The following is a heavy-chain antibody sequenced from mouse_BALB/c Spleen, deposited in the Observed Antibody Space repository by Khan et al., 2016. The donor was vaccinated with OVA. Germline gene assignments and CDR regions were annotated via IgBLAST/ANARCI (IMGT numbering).Heavy chain of an antibody. D-gene: IGHD2-3*01. CDR3: TRSDGYYGRDGMDY. CDR2: ISSGGTYT. CDR1: GFTLSRYA. V-gene: IGHV5-9-3*01. Sequence: EVELVESGGGLVKPGGSLKVSCAVSGFTLSRYAMSWVRQPPEKRLEWVATISSGGTYTYYPDSVKGRFTISRDNAENPLYLQMSSLTSEDTAMYYCTRSDGYYGRDGMDYWGQGTSVTVSS. J-gene: IGHJ4*01.